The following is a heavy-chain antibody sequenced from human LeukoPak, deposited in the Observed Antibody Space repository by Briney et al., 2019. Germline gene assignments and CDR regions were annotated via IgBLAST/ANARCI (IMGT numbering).Heavy chain of an antibody. CDR3: ALLPGYSSGWRPFDY. D-gene: IGHD6-19*01. Sequence: GRSLRLSCAASGFTFSSYAMHWVRQAPGKGLEWVAVISYDGRNKYCEDSVKGRFTISRDNSKNTLYLQMNRLRAEETAVYSCALLPGYSSGWRPFDYWGQGTLVTVSS. CDR1: GFTFSSYA. V-gene: IGHV3-30*04. CDR2: ISYDGRNK. J-gene: IGHJ4*02.